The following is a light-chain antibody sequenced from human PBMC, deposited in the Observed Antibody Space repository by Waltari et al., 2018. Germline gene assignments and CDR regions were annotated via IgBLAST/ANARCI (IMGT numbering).Light chain of an antibody. V-gene: IGLV2-8*01. J-gene: IGLJ2*01. CDR3: TSYAGSHNWV. CDR2: EVN. CDR1: SSDVGGYNY. Sequence: QSALTQPPSASGSPGQSVTISCTGTSSDVGGYNYVSWYQHHPGKAPKLMISEVNKRPPGVPDRCSGSKSGNTASLTVAGLQADDEADYYCTSYAGSHNWVFGGGTKLTVL.